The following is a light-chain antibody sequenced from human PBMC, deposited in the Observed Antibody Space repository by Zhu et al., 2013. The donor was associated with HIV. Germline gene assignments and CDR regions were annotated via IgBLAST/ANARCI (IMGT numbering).Light chain of an antibody. Sequence: DIQMTQSPSTLSASVGDRVTIXCRASQSISSWLAWYQQKPGKAPKLLIYKASILGSGIPSRFSGSGSGTQFTLTISSLQPDDSATYYCQHYNGYPITFGGGTRVEIK. J-gene: IGKJ4*01. CDR2: KAS. CDR3: QHYNGYPIT. V-gene: IGKV1-5*03. CDR1: QSISSW.